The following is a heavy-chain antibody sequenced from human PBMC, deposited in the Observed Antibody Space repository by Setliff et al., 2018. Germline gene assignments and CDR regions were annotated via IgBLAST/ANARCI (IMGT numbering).Heavy chain of an antibody. V-gene: IGHV1-46*01. CDR1: GHTLTGYY. CDR3: ARDVTGSHSGRLDS. D-gene: IGHD1-26*01. CDR2: INTGGGSS. J-gene: IGHJ4*02. Sequence: GASVKVSCKASGHTLTGYYMHWVRQAPGQGLEWMGTINTGGGSSSYTEKFQGRVTMTRDTSTTTFYLEMNSLTSEDTAVYYCARDVTGSHSGRLDSWGQGTLVTVSS.